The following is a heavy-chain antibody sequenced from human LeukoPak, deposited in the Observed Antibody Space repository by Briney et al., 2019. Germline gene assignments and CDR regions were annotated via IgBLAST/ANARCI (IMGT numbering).Heavy chain of an antibody. Sequence: GGSLRLSCTASGFTFGDYAMSWVRQAPGKGLEWVGFISSKAYGRSTAYAASVRGRFTISSDDSKSIAYLQMNSLKTEDTAVYSCISNGFDTWGQGTLVTVSS. CDR2: ISSKAYGRST. CDR1: GFTFGDYA. V-gene: IGHV3-49*04. CDR3: ISNGFDT. J-gene: IGHJ5*02.